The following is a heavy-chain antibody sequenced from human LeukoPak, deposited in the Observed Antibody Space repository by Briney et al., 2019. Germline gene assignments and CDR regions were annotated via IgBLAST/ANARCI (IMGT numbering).Heavy chain of an antibody. CDR3: ARVVVAVAGPIDY. CDR2: ISSSSSYI. J-gene: IGHJ4*02. V-gene: IGHV3-21*01. D-gene: IGHD6-19*01. Sequence: AGGSLRLSCAASGFTFSSYSMNWVRQAPGKGLEWVSSISSSSSYIYYADSVKGRFTISRDNAKNSLYLQMNSRRAEDTAVYYCARVVVAVAGPIDYWGQGTLVTVSS. CDR1: GFTFSSYS.